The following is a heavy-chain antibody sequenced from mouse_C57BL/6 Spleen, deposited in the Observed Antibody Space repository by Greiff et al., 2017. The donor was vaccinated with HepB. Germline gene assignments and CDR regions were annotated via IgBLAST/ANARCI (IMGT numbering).Heavy chain of an antibody. CDR2: IYPGSGNT. Sequence: VKLMESGAELVRPGASVKLSCKASGYTFTDYYINWVKQRPGQGLEWIARIYPGSGNTYYNEKFKGKATLTAEKSSSTAYMQLSSLTSEDSAVYFCGSSYDYYAMDYWGQGTSVTVSS. CDR3: GSSYDYYAMDY. D-gene: IGHD1-1*01. CDR1: GYTFTDYY. V-gene: IGHV1-76*01. J-gene: IGHJ4*01.